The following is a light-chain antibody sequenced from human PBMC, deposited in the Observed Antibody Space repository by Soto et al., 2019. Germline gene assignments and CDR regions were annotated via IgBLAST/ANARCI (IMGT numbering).Light chain of an antibody. CDR3: HQYGSSPQT. J-gene: IGKJ1*01. Sequence: EIVLTQSPGTLSLSPGGRATLSCRASQSVSSSYLAWYQQKPGQAPRLLIYGASSRAAGIPDRFTGSGSGTDFTLTISRLEPEDFAVFYCHQYGSSPQTFGQGTKVDI. CDR1: QSVSSSY. V-gene: IGKV3-20*01. CDR2: GAS.